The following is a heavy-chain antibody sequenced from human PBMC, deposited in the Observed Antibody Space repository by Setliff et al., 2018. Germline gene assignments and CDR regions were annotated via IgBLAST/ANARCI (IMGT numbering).Heavy chain of an antibody. CDR1: GYSFTLYA. Sequence: ASVKVSCKASGYSFTLYAMHWMRQAPGQRLEWMGWMNIDNGKTEYSQEFQDRVTFTRDTFAETAYMELRSLTSDDMTVYYCARGYCDGIGCPAPLYYFDSWGQGTLVTVSS. J-gene: IGHJ4*02. V-gene: IGHV1-3*03. D-gene: IGHD2-21*01. CDR3: ARGYCDGIGCPAPLYYFDS. CDR2: MNIDNGKT.